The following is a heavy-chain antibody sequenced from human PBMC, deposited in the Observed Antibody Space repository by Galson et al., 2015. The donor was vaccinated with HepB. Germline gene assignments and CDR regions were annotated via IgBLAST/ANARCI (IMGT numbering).Heavy chain of an antibody. V-gene: IGHV4-31*03. J-gene: IGHJ4*02. Sequence: TLSLTCTVSGGSISSGGYYWDWNRQRQGQGLEWIGYIYHSGSAYYNPTLKSRLFMSVDTSKNQFSLILSPVTAADTAVYYCARGTSGVGGPDDWGQGTLVTVSS. CDR3: ARGTSGVGGPDD. CDR1: GGSISSGGYY. CDR2: IYHSGSA. D-gene: IGHD2-15*01.